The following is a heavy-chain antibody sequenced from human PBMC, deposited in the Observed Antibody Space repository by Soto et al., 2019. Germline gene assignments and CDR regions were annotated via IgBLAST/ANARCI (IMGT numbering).Heavy chain of an antibody. CDR1: GFTFSNHA. CDR3: AKNDCGTITCQLVDH. D-gene: IGHD2-21*01. CDR2: ISGAGNSA. Sequence: EVQLLESGAGLVEPGGSLRLSCTASGFTFSNHAMSWVRQAPGKGLEWVSAISGAGNSASHAHSVQGRFIISRDNSKNTLFLQMNSLRAEDTATYYCAKNDCGTITCQLVDHWCQGTLVTVSS. V-gene: IGHV3-23*01. J-gene: IGHJ4*02.